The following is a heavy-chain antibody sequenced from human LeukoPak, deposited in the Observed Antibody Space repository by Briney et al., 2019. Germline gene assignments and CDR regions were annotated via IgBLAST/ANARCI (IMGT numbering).Heavy chain of an antibody. J-gene: IGHJ4*02. D-gene: IGHD2-15*01. Sequence: SGTLSLTCAVSGGSISSSNWWSWVRQPPGKGLEWIGEIYHSGSTNYNPSLKSRVTISVDKSKNQLSLKLSSVTAADTAVYYCARRPVVVVAATPFDYWGQGTLVTVSS. V-gene: IGHV4-4*02. CDR3: ARRPVVVVAATPFDY. CDR1: GGSISSSNW. CDR2: IYHSGST.